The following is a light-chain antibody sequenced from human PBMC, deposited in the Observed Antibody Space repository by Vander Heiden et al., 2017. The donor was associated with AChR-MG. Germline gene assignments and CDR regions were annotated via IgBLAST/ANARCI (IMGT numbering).Light chain of an antibody. CDR1: QSITRY. V-gene: IGKV1-39*01. J-gene: IGKJ4*01. Sequence: DIQMTQSPSSLSASVGDRVTITCRASQSITRYLNWYQQKPGKAPKVLIYAVSTLQSGVPSRFSGGGSGTDFTLTISGLQPEDIATYYCQQSDNGVHTFGGGTKVEIK. CDR2: AVS. CDR3: QQSDNGVHT.